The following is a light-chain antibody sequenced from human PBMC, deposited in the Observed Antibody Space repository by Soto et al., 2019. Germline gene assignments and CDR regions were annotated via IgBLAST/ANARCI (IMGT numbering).Light chain of an antibody. CDR1: QSISSW. J-gene: IGKJ1*01. V-gene: IGKV1-5*01. CDR3: QQYNSYPGT. Sequence: DIQMTQSPSTLSASVGDRVTITCRARQSISSWLAWYQQKPGKAPKLLIYDASSLESGVPSRFSGSGSGTEFTLTISNLQPDDFATYYCQQYNSYPGTFGQGTKVEIK. CDR2: DAS.